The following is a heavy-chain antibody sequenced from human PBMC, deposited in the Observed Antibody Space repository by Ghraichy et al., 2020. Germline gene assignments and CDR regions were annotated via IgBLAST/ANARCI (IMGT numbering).Heavy chain of an antibody. CDR3: ARPRQPYYYYAMDV. V-gene: IGHV3-74*01. J-gene: IGHJ6*02. CDR1: GFTFSSYW. CDR2: INSDGSSA. D-gene: IGHD1-1*01. Sequence: LSLTCAASGFTFSSYWMHWVRQAPGKGLVWVSRINSDGSSAIYAESVKGRFTISRDNAKNTLFLQMNSLRAEDTAVYYCARPRQPYYYYAMDVWGQGTTVTVSS.